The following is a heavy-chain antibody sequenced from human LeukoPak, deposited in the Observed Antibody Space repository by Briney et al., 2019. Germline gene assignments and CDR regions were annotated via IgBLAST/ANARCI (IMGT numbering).Heavy chain of an antibody. D-gene: IGHD3-22*01. CDR2: IKSKADGGTA. CDR3: IFDSSGYFHFHY. V-gene: IGHV3-15*01. Sequence: NPGGSLRLSCAASGFTVSNSYMSWVRRAPGKGLEWVGRIKSKADGGTADYAAPVKGRFTISRDDSKNMVYLQMNSLIIDDTAVYYCIFDSSGYFHFHYWGQGTLVTVSS. CDR1: GFTVSNSY. J-gene: IGHJ4*02.